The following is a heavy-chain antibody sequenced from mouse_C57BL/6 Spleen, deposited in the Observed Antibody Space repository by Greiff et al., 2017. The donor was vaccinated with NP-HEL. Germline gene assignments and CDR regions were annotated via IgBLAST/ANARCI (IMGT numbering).Heavy chain of an antibody. CDR1: GFTFSSYG. J-gene: IGHJ1*03. V-gene: IGHV5-6*01. Sequence: EVQLQQSGGDLVKPGGSLKLSCAASGFTFSSYGMSWVRQTPDKRLEWVATISSGGSYTYYPDSVKGRFTISRDNAKNTLYLQMSSLKSEDTAMYYCARGGSIYEYFDVWGTGTTVTVSS. CDR3: ARGGSIYEYFDV. CDR2: ISSGGSYT. D-gene: IGHD1-1*01.